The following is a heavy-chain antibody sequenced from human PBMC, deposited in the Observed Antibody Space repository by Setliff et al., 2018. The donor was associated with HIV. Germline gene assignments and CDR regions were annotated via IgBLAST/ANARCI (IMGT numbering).Heavy chain of an antibody. D-gene: IGHD3-10*01. J-gene: IGHJ4*02. CDR3: ARGGLWFGDEFDF. CDR2: INHRGNT. V-gene: IGHV4-34*01. CDR1: GDSVNDRSYF. Sequence: SETLSLTCTVSGDSVNDRSYFWGWIRQPPGKGLEWIGEINHRGNTNYNPSLKSRVTISVETSKNQISLNLSSVTAADTAVYFCARGGLWFGDEFDFWGQGTLVTVSS.